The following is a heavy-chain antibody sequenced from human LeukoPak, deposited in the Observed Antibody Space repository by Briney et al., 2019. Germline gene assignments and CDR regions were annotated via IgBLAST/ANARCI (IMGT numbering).Heavy chain of an antibody. J-gene: IGHJ3*02. CDR2: IYSGGST. CDR1: GFTVSSNY. Sequence: GGSLRLSCAASGFTVSSNYMSWVRQAPGKGLEWVSVIYSGGSTYYADSVKGRFTISRDNSKNTLYLQMNSLRAEDTAVYYCARAMVRRDDAFDIWGQGTMVTVSS. V-gene: IGHV3-66*01. CDR3: ARAMVRRDDAFDI. D-gene: IGHD3-10*01.